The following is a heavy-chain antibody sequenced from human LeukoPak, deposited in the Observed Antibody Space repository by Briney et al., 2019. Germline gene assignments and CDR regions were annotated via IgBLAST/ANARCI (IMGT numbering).Heavy chain of an antibody. CDR2: ISVYNGDT. CDR3: ARVSRGVNICDS. CDR1: GYTFTSFD. J-gene: IGHJ4*02. Sequence: ASVKVSCTASGYTFTSFDISWVRQAPGQGLEWMGWISVYNGDTNYAQKLQDRVTMTTDTSTSTAYMELRSLRSDDTAVYYCARVSRGVNICDSWGQGTLVTVSS. D-gene: IGHD2/OR15-2a*01. V-gene: IGHV1-18*01.